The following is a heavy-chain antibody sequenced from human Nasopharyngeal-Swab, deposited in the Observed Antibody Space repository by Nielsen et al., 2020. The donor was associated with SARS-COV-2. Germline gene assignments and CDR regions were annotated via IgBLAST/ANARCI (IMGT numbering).Heavy chain of an antibody. Sequence: ASVKVSCKASGYTFTSYYMHWVRQAPGQGLEWMGIINPSGGSTSYAQKFQGRVTMTRDTSTSTVYTELSSLRSEDTAVYYCARGPLAANVDYYYYYMDVWGKGTTVTVSS. V-gene: IGHV1-46*01. CDR1: GYTFTSYY. J-gene: IGHJ6*03. CDR3: ARGPLAANVDYYYYYMDV. CDR2: INPSGGST. D-gene: IGHD6-25*01.